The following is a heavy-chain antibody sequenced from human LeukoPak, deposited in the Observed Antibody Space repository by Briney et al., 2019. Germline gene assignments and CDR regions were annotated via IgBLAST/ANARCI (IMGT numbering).Heavy chain of an antibody. D-gene: IGHD6-13*01. CDR3: ARQIPVVAAAGTFDY. CDR1: GYSFTSYW. Sequence: GESLKISCKGSGYSFTSYWIGWVRQMPGKGLEWMGIIYPGDSDTRYSPSFQGQVTISADKSIGTAYLQWSSLKASDTAMYYCARQIPVVAAAGTFDYWGQGTLVTVSS. V-gene: IGHV5-51*01. J-gene: IGHJ4*02. CDR2: IYPGDSDT.